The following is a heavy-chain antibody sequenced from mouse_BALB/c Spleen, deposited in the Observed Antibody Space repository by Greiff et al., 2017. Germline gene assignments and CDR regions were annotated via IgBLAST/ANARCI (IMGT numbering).Heavy chain of an antibody. Sequence: EVMVVESGGGLVQPGGSLKLSCADSGFTFSSYGMSWVRQTPDKRLELVATINSNGGSTYYPDSVKGRFTISRDNAKNTLYLQMSSLKSEDTAMYYCARSYDGYYYAMDYWGQGTSVTVSS. V-gene: IGHV5-6-3*01. D-gene: IGHD2-3*01. CDR2: INSNGGST. J-gene: IGHJ4*01. CDR3: ARSYDGYYYAMDY. CDR1: GFTFSSYG.